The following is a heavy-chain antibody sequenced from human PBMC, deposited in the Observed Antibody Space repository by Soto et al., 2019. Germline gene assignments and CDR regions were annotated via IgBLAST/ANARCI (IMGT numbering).Heavy chain of an antibody. CDR1: GFTFRNYA. CDR3: AKDRSSTSCYAFDY. V-gene: IGHV3-23*01. D-gene: IGHD2-2*01. Sequence: GGSLRLSCAASGFTFRNYAMSWARQAPGKGLEWVSAISGSGGTTHYADSVKGRFTISRDNSKNTLYLQMNSLRVEDTAVYYCAKDRSSTSCYAFDYWGQGSLVTVAS. J-gene: IGHJ4*02. CDR2: ISGSGGTT.